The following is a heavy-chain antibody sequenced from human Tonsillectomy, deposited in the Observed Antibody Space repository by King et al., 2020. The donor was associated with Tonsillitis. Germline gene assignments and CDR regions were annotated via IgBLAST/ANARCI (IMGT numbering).Heavy chain of an antibody. CDR3: ARDLDGMDV. CDR1: GGTFTTYA. V-gene: IGHV1-69*01. Sequence: QLVQSGAEVKKPGSSVKVSCKVSGGTFTTYAINWVRQAPGQGLEWMGDIIPIFGRANYAQKFQGRVTIPADESTSTAYMELNRLRTEDTAVYYCARDLDGMDVWGQGTTVTVSS. CDR2: IIPIFGRA. J-gene: IGHJ6*02.